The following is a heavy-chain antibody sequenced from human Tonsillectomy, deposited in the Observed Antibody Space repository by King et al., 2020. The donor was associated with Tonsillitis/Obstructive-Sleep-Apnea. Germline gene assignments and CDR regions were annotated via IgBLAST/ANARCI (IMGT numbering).Heavy chain of an antibody. CDR2: IYYSGST. D-gene: IGHD7-27*01. V-gene: IGHV4-59*01. Sequence: QLQESGPGLVKPSETLSLTCTVSGGSISSYYWSWIRQPPGKGLECIGYIYYSGSTNYKPSLKSRVTISVDTSKNQFSLKLSSVTAADTAVYYCAGVPPLGYYYYYMDVGGKGTTVTVSS. CDR3: AGVPPLGYYYYYMDV. J-gene: IGHJ6*03. CDR1: GGSISSYY.